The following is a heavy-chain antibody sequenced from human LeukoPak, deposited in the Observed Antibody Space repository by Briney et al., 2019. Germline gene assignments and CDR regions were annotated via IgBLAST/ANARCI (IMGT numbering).Heavy chain of an antibody. J-gene: IGHJ4*02. Sequence: AASVKVSCKASGGTFSSYAISWVRQAPGQGLEWMGGIIPIFGTANYAQKFQGRVTITADESTSTAYMELSSLRSEDTAVYYCARDHSFDFEASYYFDYWGQGTLVTVSS. V-gene: IGHV1-69*01. CDR3: ARDHSFDFEASYYFDY. CDR2: IIPIFGTA. CDR1: GGTFSSYA. D-gene: IGHD3-3*01.